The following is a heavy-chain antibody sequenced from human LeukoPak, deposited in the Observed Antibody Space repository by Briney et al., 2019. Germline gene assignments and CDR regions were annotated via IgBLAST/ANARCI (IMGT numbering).Heavy chain of an antibody. CDR2: IYYSGST. CDR3: ARHLSGFSSGKFDS. V-gene: IGHV4-59*08. Sequence: SETLSLTCTVSGDSITSYYWSWIRQPPGKGLEWIGYIYYSGSTNYNPSLKSRVTISLDTSTNQFSLKLLSVTAADTAVYYCARHLSGFSSGKFDSWGQGTLVTVSS. CDR1: GDSITSYY. J-gene: IGHJ4*02. D-gene: IGHD6-19*01.